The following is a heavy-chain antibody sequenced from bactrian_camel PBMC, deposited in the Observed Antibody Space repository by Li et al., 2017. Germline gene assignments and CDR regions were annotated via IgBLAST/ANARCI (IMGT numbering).Heavy chain of an antibody. CDR1: RFTFSNYY. CDR2: IATGSGNT. Sequence: VQLVESGGSLVQPGGSLRLSCVASRFTFSNYYMSWVRQAPGKGPEWVARIATGSGNTYYANSVKGRFTISRHNGENAVRLRMSDLSPRDAAVYFCAVDRPIRLVAPIVTFRKIQNCGDTDDLYWGQGTQVTVS. CDR3: AVDRPIRLVAPIVTFRKIQNCGDTDDLY. D-gene: IGHD7*01. J-gene: IGHJ4*01. V-gene: IGHV3S40*01.